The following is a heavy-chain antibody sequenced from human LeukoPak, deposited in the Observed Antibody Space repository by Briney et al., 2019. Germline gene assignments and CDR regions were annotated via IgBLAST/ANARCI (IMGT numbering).Heavy chain of an antibody. Sequence: ASVKVSCKASGYTSTGYYMHWVRQAPGQGLEWMGWINPNSGGTNYAQKFQGRVTMTRDTSISTAYMELRSLRSDDTAVYHCARVGDILTGYPYYFDYWGQGTLVTVSS. CDR1: GYTSTGYY. D-gene: IGHD3-9*01. CDR2: INPNSGGT. CDR3: ARVGDILTGYPYYFDY. J-gene: IGHJ4*02. V-gene: IGHV1-2*02.